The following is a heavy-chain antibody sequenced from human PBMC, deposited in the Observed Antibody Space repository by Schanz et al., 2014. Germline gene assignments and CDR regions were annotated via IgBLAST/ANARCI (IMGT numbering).Heavy chain of an antibody. V-gene: IGHV4-4*07. CDR1: GGSISSEY. CDR3: ARHLEGYHIPQFVY. J-gene: IGHJ4*02. D-gene: IGHD3-3*01. CDR2: IYNSGKT. Sequence: QVQLQESGPALVKPSETLSLTCTVSGGSISSEYWSWIRQPAGKGLEWIGRIYNSGKTNYNPSLKSRPPMPVKTPKNQFSLKLGSVTAADTALYYCARHLEGYHIPQFVYWGQGALVTVSS.